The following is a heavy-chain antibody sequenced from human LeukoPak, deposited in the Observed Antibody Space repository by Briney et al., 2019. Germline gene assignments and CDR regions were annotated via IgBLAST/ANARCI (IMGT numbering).Heavy chain of an antibody. CDR3: FFKQKTAYDILTGYYSDYFDY. CDR2: IYYSGST. V-gene: IGHV4-59*01. Sequence: SDILSLTCTVSGGSISSYYWSWIRQPPGKGLEWNGYIYYSGSTNYNPSLKSRVTKSVDTSKNQFSLKLSSVTAADTAVYFFFFKQKTAYDILTGYYSDYFDYWGQGTLVTVSS. J-gene: IGHJ4*02. CDR1: GGSISSYY. D-gene: IGHD3-9*01.